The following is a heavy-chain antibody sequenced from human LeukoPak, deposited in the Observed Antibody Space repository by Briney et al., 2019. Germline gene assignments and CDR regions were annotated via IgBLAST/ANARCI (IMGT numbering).Heavy chain of an antibody. CDR3: ARDLGGSYDY. J-gene: IGHJ4*02. Sequence: GGSLRLSCAASGFTFSSYTMSWVRQAPGKGLEWVSAISVGGDNTYYADSVKGRFTISRDNAKNSLYLQMNSLRAEDTAVYYCARDLGGSYDYWGQGTLVTVSS. CDR1: GFTFSSYT. CDR2: ISVGGDNT. D-gene: IGHD1-26*01. V-gene: IGHV3-21*01.